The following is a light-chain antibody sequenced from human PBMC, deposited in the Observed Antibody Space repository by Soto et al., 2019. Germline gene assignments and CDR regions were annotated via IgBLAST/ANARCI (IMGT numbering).Light chain of an antibody. CDR1: SSDVGNSNY. CDR2: RVT. J-gene: IGLJ2*01. Sequence: QSALTQPHSVSGSPGQSVTISCTGTSSDVGNSNYVSWYQQHPGKVPKLIIYRVTGRPSGIPDRFSGSKSGNTASLTISGLQAEDEADYYCSLYTNTNSYVLFGGGTKLTVL. CDR3: SLYTNTNSYVL. V-gene: IGLV2-11*01.